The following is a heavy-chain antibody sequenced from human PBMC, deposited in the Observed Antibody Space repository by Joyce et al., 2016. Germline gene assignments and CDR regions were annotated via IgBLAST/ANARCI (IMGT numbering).Heavy chain of an antibody. CDR1: GFTFSSYW. Sequence: EVQLVESGGGLVQPGGSLRLSCAASGFTFSSYWMSWVRQGPGKGLEWVANIVRDGSVEHYLDSVKGRFTISRDNADNSVYLQMNNLRAEDTAVYFCSSLFNVANDGFDIWGQGTMVTVSS. V-gene: IGHV3-7*03. J-gene: IGHJ3*02. D-gene: IGHD5-12*01. CDR2: IVRDGSVE. CDR3: SSLFNVANDGFDI.